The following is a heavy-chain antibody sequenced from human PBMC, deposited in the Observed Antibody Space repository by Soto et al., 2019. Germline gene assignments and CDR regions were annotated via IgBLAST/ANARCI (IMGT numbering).Heavy chain of an antibody. J-gene: IGHJ6*02. Sequence: GGSLRLSCAASGFTFSSYWMHWVRQAPGKGLVWVSRINSDGSSTSYADSVKGRFTISRDNAKNTLYLQMNSLRAEDTAVYYCARDPYYILTGYYYYYGMDVWGQGTTVTVSS. CDR3: ARDPYYILTGYYYYYGMDV. CDR1: GFTFSSYW. CDR2: INSDGSST. D-gene: IGHD3-9*01. V-gene: IGHV3-74*01.